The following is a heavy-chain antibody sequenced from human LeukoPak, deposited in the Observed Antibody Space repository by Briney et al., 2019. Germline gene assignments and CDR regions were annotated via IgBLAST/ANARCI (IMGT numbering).Heavy chain of an antibody. Sequence: GGSLRLSCAASGFTFSSYWMHWVRQAPGKGLEWVSAISGSGGSTYYADSVKGRFTISRDNSKNTLYLQMNSLRAEDTAVYYCAKDRADYGDYYFDYWGQGTLVTVSS. CDR3: AKDRADYGDYYFDY. V-gene: IGHV3-23*01. CDR1: GFTFSSYW. CDR2: ISGSGGST. J-gene: IGHJ4*02. D-gene: IGHD4-17*01.